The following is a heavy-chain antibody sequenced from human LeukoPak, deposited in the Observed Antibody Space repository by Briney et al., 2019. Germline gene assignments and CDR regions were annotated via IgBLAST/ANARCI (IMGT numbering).Heavy chain of an antibody. V-gene: IGHV4-59*01. CDR1: GGSISSYY. D-gene: IGHD1-26*01. CDR2: IYYSGST. J-gene: IGHJ6*02. CDR3: AREVGYYYGMGV. Sequence: PSETLSLTCTVSGGSISSYYWSWIRQPPGKGLEWIGYIYYSGSTNYNPSLKSRVTISVDTSKNQFSLKLSSVTAADTAVYYCAREVGYYYGMGVWGQGTTVTVSS.